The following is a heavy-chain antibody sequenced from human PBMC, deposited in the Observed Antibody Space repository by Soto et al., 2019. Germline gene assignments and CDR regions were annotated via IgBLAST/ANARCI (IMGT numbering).Heavy chain of an antibody. CDR2: IYHSGST. J-gene: IGHJ5*02. CDR3: ARLSAAWFDP. Sequence: QVQLQESGPGLVKPSETLSLTCTVSGGSVSSGSYHWGWIRQPPGKGLEWIGYIYHSGSTNYNPPLKSRVNISVDTSKNQFSLSLTSVTAADTAVYYCARLSAAWFDPWGQGTLVTVAS. V-gene: IGHV4-61*01. CDR1: GGSVSSGSYH. D-gene: IGHD6-19*01.